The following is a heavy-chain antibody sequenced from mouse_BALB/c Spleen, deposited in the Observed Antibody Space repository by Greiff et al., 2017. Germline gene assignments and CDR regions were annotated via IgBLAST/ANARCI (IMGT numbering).Heavy chain of an antibody. J-gene: IGHJ3*01. D-gene: IGHD2-2*01. V-gene: IGHV1S81*02. CDR3: AKWDGYGAY. CDR1: GYTFTSYW. Sequence: QVQLKQPGAELVKPGASVKLSCKASGYTFTSYWMHWVKQRPGQGLEWIGEINPSNGRTNYNEKFKSKATLTVDKSSSTAYMQLSSLTSEDSAVYYCAKWDGYGAYWGQGTLVTVSA. CDR2: INPSNGRT.